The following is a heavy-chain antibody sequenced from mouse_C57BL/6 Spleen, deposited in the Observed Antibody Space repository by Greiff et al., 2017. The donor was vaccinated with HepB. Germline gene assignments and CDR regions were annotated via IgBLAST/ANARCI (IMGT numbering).Heavy chain of an antibody. V-gene: IGHV1-63*01. CDR1: GYTFTNYW. CDR2: IYPGGGYT. CDR3: ARSSPVPPYYFDY. Sequence: VQLQQSGAELVRPGTSVKMSCKASGYTFTNYWIGWAKQRPGHGLEWIGDIYPGGGYTNYNEKFKGKATLTADKSSSTAYMQFSSLTSEDSAIYYCARSSPVPPYYFDYWGQGTTLTVSS. J-gene: IGHJ2*01.